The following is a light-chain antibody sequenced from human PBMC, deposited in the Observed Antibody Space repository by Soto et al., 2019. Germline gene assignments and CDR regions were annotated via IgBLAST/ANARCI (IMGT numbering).Light chain of an antibody. Sequence: IQLTQSPSSLSASVGDRVTITCRASQDISSSLAWYQQKPGNAPKLLIYAASTLQSGVTSRFSGGGSGAHFTLTISSLQPEDSATYHCPQQGTFGQGTKVDIK. CDR3: PQQGT. V-gene: IGKV1-9*01. CDR1: QDISSS. CDR2: AAS. J-gene: IGKJ2*01.